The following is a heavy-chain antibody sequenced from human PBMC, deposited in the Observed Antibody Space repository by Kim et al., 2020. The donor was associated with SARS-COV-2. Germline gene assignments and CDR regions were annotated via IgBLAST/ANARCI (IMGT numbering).Heavy chain of an antibody. CDR3: ARAGIVVVIPEGDAFDI. CDR1: GFTFSSYG. V-gene: IGHV3-33*05. D-gene: IGHD3-22*01. CDR2: ISYDGSNK. Sequence: GGSLRLSCAASGFTFSSYGMHWVHQAPGKGLEWVAVISYDGSNKYYADSVKGRFTISRDNSKNTLYLQMNSLRAEDTAVYYCARAGIVVVIPEGDAFDIWGQGTMVTVSS. J-gene: IGHJ3*02.